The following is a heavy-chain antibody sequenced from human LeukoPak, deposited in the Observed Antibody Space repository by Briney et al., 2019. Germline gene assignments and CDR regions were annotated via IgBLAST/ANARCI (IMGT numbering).Heavy chain of an antibody. CDR3: ASAHGSTSESPFDY. CDR2: INHSGST. D-gene: IGHD2-2*01. V-gene: IGHV4-34*01. Sequence: KPSETLSLTCAVYGGSFSGYYWSWIRQPPGKGLEWIGEINHSGSTNYNPSLKSRVTISVDTSKNQFSLKLSSVTAADTAVYYYASAHGSTSESPFDYWGQGTLVTVSS. CDR1: GGSFSGYY. J-gene: IGHJ4*02.